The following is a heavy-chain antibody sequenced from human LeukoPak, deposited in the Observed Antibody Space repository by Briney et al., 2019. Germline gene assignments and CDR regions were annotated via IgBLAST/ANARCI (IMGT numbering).Heavy chain of an antibody. Sequence: TSETLSLTCTVSGRSISSNNYYWGWIRQPPGKGLEGIGSIYYSGSTYYNPSLKSRVTISVDTSKNQFSLKLSSVTAADTAVYYCASFLWVISFDYWGQGTLVTVSS. CDR2: IYYSGST. CDR3: ASFLWVISFDY. D-gene: IGHD2-21*01. V-gene: IGHV4-39*01. CDR1: GRSISSNNYY. J-gene: IGHJ4*02.